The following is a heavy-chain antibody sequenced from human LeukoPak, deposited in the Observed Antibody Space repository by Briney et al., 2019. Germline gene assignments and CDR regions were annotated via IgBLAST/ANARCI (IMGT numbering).Heavy chain of an antibody. CDR1: GFTFTSYE. CDR2: IALSGSTI. CDR3: ARATSFDY. J-gene: IGHJ4*02. Sequence: GGSLRLSCAASGFTFTSYEMNWVRQAPGKGLEWVSYIALSGSTIYYADSVKGRFTIARDNAKDSRYLQMNSLRAEDTAVYYCARATSFDYWGQGTLVTVSS. V-gene: IGHV3-48*03.